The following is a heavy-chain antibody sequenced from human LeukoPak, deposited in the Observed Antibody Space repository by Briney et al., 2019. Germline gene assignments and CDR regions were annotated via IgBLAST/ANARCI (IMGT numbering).Heavy chain of an antibody. Sequence: GGSLRLSCAASGFTFSSDWMSWVRQAPGKGLEWVACIKQDGSEIYYVDSVKGRFTISRDNSKNSLYLQMNSLRAEDTAVYYCARGGWYCFDYWGQGTLVPSPQ. CDR2: IKQDGSEI. V-gene: IGHV3-7*04. D-gene: IGHD6-19*01. J-gene: IGHJ4*02. CDR1: GFTFSSDW. CDR3: ARGGWYCFDY.